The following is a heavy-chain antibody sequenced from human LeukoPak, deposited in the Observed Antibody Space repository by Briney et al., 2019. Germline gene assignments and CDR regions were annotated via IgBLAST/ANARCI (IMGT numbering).Heavy chain of an antibody. CDR2: IFSGDNP. Sequence: GGSLRLSCAASGFTVSSNYMSWVRQAPGKGLEWVSVIFSGDNPDYADSVKGRFTISRDNSKNTLYLQMNSLRAEDAAVYYCARARAGTASDFDHWGQGTLVTVSS. J-gene: IGHJ4*02. CDR1: GFTVSSNY. CDR3: ARARAGTASDFDH. V-gene: IGHV3-53*01. D-gene: IGHD1-7*01.